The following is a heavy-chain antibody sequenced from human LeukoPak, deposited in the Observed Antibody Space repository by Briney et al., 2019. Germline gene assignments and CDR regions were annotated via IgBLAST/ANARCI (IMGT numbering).Heavy chain of an antibody. CDR1: GFTFSSYA. CDR2: ISYDGSNK. D-gene: IGHD3-16*01. Sequence: GGSLRLSCAASGFTFSSYAMHWVRQAPGKGLEWVAVISYDGSNKYYADSVKGRFTISRDNSKNTLYLQMNSLRAEDTAVYYCARDLYGGSDAFDIWGQGTMVTVSS. V-gene: IGHV3-30*14. J-gene: IGHJ3*02. CDR3: ARDLYGGSDAFDI.